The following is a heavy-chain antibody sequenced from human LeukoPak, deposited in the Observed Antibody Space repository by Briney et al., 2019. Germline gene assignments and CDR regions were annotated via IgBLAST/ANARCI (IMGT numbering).Heavy chain of an antibody. D-gene: IGHD3-3*01. CDR2: INAGNGNT. J-gene: IGHJ6*02. Sequence: ASVKVSCKASGYTFTSYAMHWVRQAPGQRLEWMGWINAGNGNTKYSQKFQGRVTIIRDTSASTAYMELSSLRSEDTAVYYCARESSGYDFWSGYPPGGMDVWGQGTTVTVSS. CDR1: GYTFTSYA. CDR3: ARESSGYDFWSGYPPGGMDV. V-gene: IGHV1-3*01.